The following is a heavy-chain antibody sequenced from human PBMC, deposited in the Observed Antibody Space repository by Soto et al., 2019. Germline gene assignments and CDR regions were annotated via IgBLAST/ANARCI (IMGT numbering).Heavy chain of an antibody. J-gene: IGHJ3*02. CDR2: IKSKTDGGTT. CDR1: GFTFSNAW. Sequence: GGSLRLSCAATGFTFSNAWMGWVRQAPGKGLEWVGRIKSKTDGGTTDYAAPVKGRFTISRDDSKNTLYLQMNSLKTEHTAVYYCTNLFDWLPNPGAFDIWGQGTMVTVSS. D-gene: IGHD3-9*01. V-gene: IGHV3-15*01. CDR3: TNLFDWLPNPGAFDI.